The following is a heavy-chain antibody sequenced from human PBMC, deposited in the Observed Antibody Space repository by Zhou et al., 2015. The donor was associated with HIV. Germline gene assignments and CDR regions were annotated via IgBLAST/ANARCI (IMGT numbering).Heavy chain of an antibody. CDR3: ARDRYSYGHFLGDY. V-gene: IGHV1-69*01. CDR1: GGTFHSYG. CDR2: IIPIFGTG. Sequence: QVQLVQSGAEAKKPGSSVKVSCKASGGTFHSYGLSWVRQAPGQGLEWMGGIIPIFGTGNYAQKFQGRVTITADEFTSTAYMELSSLRSEDTAVYYCARDRYSYGHFLGDYWGQGTLVTVSS. D-gene: IGHD5-18*01. J-gene: IGHJ4*02.